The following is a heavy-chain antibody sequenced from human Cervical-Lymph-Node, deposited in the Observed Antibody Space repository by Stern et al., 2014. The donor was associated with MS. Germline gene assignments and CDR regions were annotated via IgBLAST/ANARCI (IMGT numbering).Heavy chain of an antibody. Sequence: VQLEESGGGVVQPGRFLRLSCAASGFVFRRYALHWVRQAPGKGLEWVALISYDGRDKYYTDSVKGRFTVSRDNSNNTVDLEMNSLRLEDTAVYYCAKGGSGSYLDWGQGSLVTVSS. J-gene: IGHJ4*02. D-gene: IGHD1-26*01. V-gene: IGHV3-30*04. CDR1: GFVFRRYA. CDR2: ISYDGRDK. CDR3: AKGGSGSYLD.